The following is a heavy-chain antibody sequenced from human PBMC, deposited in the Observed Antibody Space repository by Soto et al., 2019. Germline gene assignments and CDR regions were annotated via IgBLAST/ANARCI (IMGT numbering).Heavy chain of an antibody. CDR1: GFTFSSYA. Sequence: GGSLRLSCAASGFTFSSYAMSWVRQAPGKGLEWVSAISGSGGSTYYADSVKGRFTISRDNSKNTLYLQMNSLRAEDTAVYYCAKDLKGYKWNYFYYFDYWGQGTLVTVSS. V-gene: IGHV3-23*01. CDR2: ISGSGGST. J-gene: IGHJ4*02. CDR3: AKDLKGYKWNYFYYFDY. D-gene: IGHD1-7*01.